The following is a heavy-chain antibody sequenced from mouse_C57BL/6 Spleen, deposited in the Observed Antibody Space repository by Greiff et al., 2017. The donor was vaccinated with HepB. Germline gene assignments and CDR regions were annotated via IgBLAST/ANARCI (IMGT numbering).Heavy chain of an antibody. CDR2: IYPGDGDT. CDR1: GYAFSSYW. CDR3: AREGVPEDYFDY. J-gene: IGHJ2*01. Sequence: QVQLQQSGAELVKPGASVKISCKASGYAFSSYWMNWVKQRPGKGLEWIGQIYPGDGDTNYNGKFKGKATLTADKSSSTAYMQLSSLTSEDSAVYFCAREGVPEDYFDYWGQGTTLTVSS. D-gene: IGHD2-14*01. V-gene: IGHV1-80*01.